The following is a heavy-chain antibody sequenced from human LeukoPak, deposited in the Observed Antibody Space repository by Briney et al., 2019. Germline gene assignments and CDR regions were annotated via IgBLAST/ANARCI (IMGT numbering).Heavy chain of an antibody. V-gene: IGHV1-69*04. J-gene: IGHJ4*02. D-gene: IGHD6-13*01. Sequence: SVKVSCKASGGTFSSYAISWVRQAPGQGLEWMGRIIPILGIANYAQKFQGRVTITADKSTSTACMELSSLRSEDTAVYYCARDIAAAGSPPPDYWGQGTLVTVAS. CDR3: ARDIAAAGSPPPDY. CDR2: IIPILGIA. CDR1: GGTFSSYA.